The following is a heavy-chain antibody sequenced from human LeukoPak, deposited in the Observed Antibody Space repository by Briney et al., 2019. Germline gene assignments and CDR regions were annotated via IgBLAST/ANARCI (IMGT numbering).Heavy chain of an antibody. CDR3: AKGKDDYMDV. V-gene: IGHV3-30*02. J-gene: IGHJ6*03. CDR1: GFTFSGST. CDR2: IRYDGSNK. Sequence: PGGSLRLSCAASGFTFSGSTMHWVRQAPGKGLEWVAFIRYDGSNKYYADSVKGRFTISRDNSKNTLYLQMNSLRAEDTAVYYCAKGKDDYMDVWGKGTTVTISS.